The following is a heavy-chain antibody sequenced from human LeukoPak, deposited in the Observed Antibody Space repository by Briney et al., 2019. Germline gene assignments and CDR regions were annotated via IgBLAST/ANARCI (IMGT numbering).Heavy chain of an antibody. Sequence: GGSLRLSCAASGFTFSSYAMSWVRRAPGKGLEWVSAISGSGGGTYYADSVKGRFTISRDNSKNTLYVQMNSLRADDTAVYYCAKRLYSSSSSPFDYWGQGTLVTVSS. D-gene: IGHD6-6*01. V-gene: IGHV3-23*01. CDR2: ISGSGGGT. CDR1: GFTFSSYA. CDR3: AKRLYSSSSSPFDY. J-gene: IGHJ4*02.